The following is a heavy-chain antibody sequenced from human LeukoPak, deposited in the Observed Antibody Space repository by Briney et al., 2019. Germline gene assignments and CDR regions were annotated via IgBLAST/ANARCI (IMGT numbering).Heavy chain of an antibody. CDR2: IYYSGST. Sequence: SETLSLTCTVSAGSISSYYWSWIRQPPGKGLEWIGYIYYSGSTNYNPSLKSRVTMSIDTSKNQFSLKLSSVTAADTAVYYCARHITMVRGVVFRGNFDYWGQGTLVTVSS. J-gene: IGHJ4*02. D-gene: IGHD3-10*01. V-gene: IGHV4-59*08. CDR3: ARHITMVRGVVFRGNFDY. CDR1: AGSISSYY.